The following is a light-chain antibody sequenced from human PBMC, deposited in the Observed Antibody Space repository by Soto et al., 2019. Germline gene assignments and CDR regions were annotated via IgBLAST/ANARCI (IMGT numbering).Light chain of an antibody. CDR3: QQRSNWPLT. CDR1: QSISSY. J-gene: IGKJ5*01. CDR2: DAS. Sequence: DIQMTQSPSSLSASVGDRVTITCRASQSISSYLNWYQQKPGKAPNLLIYDASNRATGIPARFSGSGSGTDFTLTISSLEPEDFAVYYCQQRSNWPLTFGQGTRLEIK. V-gene: IGKV1-39*01.